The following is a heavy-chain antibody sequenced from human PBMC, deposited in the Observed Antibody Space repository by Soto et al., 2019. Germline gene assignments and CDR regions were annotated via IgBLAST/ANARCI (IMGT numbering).Heavy chain of an antibody. J-gene: IGHJ4*02. V-gene: IGHV4-31*03. CDR3: ARADSSWYGGYYFDY. CDR2: IYYSGST. CDR1: GGSMSSGGYY. D-gene: IGHD6-13*01. Sequence: SETLSLTCTVSGGSMSSGGYYWSWIRQHPGKGLEWIGYIYYSGSTYYNPSLKSRVTISVDTSKNQFSLKLSSVTAADTAVYYCARADSSWYGGYYFDYWGQGTLVTVSS.